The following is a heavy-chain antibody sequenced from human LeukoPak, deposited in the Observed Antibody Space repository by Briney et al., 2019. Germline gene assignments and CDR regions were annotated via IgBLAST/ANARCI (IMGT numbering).Heavy chain of an antibody. CDR1: GITFSSYA. CDR3: AKDSAFYYIDV. CDR2: ISYDGSNK. D-gene: IGHD3-10*01. J-gene: IGHJ6*03. Sequence: GGSLRLSCAASGITFSSYAMHWVRQAPGKGLEWVAVISYDGSNKYYADSVKGRFTISRDNSKNTLYLQMNSLKGDDTAVYYCAKDSAFYYIDVWGKGTTVIISS. V-gene: IGHV3-30*04.